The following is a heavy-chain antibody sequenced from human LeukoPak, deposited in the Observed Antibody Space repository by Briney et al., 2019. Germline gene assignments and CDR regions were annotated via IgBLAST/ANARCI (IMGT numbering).Heavy chain of an antibody. CDR2: THYRSKWYN. CDR3: VRSRYLDWFDP. V-gene: IGHV6-1*01. CDR1: GDSVSTNTAA. J-gene: IGHJ5*02. Sequence: SQTLSLTCDISGDSVSTNTAAWSWIRQSPSRGLEWLARTHYRSKWYNDYAVSVKSRIIINADISKNQLSLQLNSVTPEDTAVYYCVRSRYLDWFDPWGLGTLVTVSS. D-gene: IGHD3-9*01.